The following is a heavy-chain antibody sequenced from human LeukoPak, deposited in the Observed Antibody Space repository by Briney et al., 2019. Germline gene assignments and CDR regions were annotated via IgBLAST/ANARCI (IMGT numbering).Heavy chain of an antibody. V-gene: IGHV3-23*01. D-gene: IGHD6-19*01. CDR1: GFTFSSYA. CDR3: AKDWQYSSGWGAFDI. J-gene: IGHJ3*02. CDR2: ISGSGSST. Sequence: PGGSLRLSCAASGFTFSSYAMSWVRQAPGKGLEWVSAISGSGSSTYYADSVKGRFTISRDNSKNTLYLQMDSLRAEDTAVYYCAKDWQYSSGWGAFDIWGQGTMVTVSS.